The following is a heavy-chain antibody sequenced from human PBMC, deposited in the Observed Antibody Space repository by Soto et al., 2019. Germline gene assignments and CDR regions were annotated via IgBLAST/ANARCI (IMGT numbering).Heavy chain of an antibody. V-gene: IGHV4-39*01. CDR1: CGSISSSSYY. D-gene: IGHD2-2*01. CDR2: IYYSGST. J-gene: IGHJ4*02. Sequence: SETLSLTCTVSCGSISSSSYYWGWIRQPPGKGLEWIGSIYYSGSTYYNPSLKSRVTISVDTSKNQFSLKLSSVTAADTAVYYCARLGYCSSTSCYPFDYWGQGTLVTVSS. CDR3: ARLGYCSSTSCYPFDY.